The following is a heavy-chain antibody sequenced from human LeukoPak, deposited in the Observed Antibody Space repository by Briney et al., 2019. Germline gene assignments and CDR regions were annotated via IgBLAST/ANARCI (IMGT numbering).Heavy chain of an antibody. V-gene: IGHV3-21*01. D-gene: IGHD2-15*01. J-gene: IGHJ3*02. CDR1: GFTFSSYS. CDR2: ISSSSSYI. CDR3: ARAYCSGGSCYSSTHAFDI. Sequence: TGGSLRLSCAASGFTFSSYSMNWVRQAPGKGLEWVSSISSSSSYIYYADSVKGRFTISRDNAKNSLYLQMNSLRAEDTAVYYCARAYCSGGSCYSSTHAFDIWGQGTMVTVSS.